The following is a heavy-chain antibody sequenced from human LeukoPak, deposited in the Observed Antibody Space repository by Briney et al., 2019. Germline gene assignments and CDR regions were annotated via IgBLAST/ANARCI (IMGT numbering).Heavy chain of an antibody. J-gene: IGHJ4*02. CDR3: AKGTGDMGYYFDY. CDR2: IRVSDET. Sequence: GGSLRLSCAASGFTFSSYAMSWVRQAPGKGLEWVSGIRVSDETYYADSVKGRFTISRANSENTLYPQMSGLRAEDTAVYYCAKGTGDMGYYFDYWGQGTLVTVSS. CDR1: GFTFSSYA. V-gene: IGHV3-23*01. D-gene: IGHD1-1*01.